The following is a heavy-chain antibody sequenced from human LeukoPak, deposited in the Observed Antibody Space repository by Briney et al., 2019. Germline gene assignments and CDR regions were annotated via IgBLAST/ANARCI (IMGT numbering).Heavy chain of an antibody. V-gene: IGHV3-72*01. D-gene: IGHD1-26*01. CDR3: ARSPGSYSQPDS. CDR1: GFTFSDHY. CDR2: IRNKINSHTT. J-gene: IGHJ4*02. Sequence: PGGSQRLSCAAPGFTFSDHYMDWVRQAPGKGLEWVGRIRNKINSHTTEYAASVKGRFTISRDDSKKSLYLQRNSLKTEDTAVYYCARSPGSYSQPDSWGQGTLVTVSS.